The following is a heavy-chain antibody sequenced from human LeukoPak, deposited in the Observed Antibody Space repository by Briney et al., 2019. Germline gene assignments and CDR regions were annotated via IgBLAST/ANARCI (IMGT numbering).Heavy chain of an antibody. CDR3: ARDSVTLTPAFDY. D-gene: IGHD4-17*01. CDR2: IYHSGTT. Sequence: SETLSLTCTVSDFSISRGYYWGWIRQPPGKGLECIGTIYHSGTTYYSPSLKTRVTISVDKSKNQFSLKLSSVTAADTAVYYCARDSVTLTPAFDYWGQGTLVTVSS. V-gene: IGHV4-38-2*02. J-gene: IGHJ4*02. CDR1: DFSISRGYY.